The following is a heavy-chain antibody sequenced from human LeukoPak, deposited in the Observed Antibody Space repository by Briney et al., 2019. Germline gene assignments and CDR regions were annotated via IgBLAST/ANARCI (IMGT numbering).Heavy chain of an antibody. V-gene: IGHV4-30-4*07. CDR3: ARVSGYSLSRIDY. CDR1: GGSFSGYS. J-gene: IGHJ4*02. D-gene: IGHD3-22*01. Sequence: SETLSLTCAVYGGSFSGYSWSWIRQPPGKGLEWIAYISYSGSTYYNPSLKSRVTISVDTSKNQFSLKLNTVTAADTAVYYCARVSGYSLSRIDYWGQGTLVTVSS. CDR2: ISYSGST.